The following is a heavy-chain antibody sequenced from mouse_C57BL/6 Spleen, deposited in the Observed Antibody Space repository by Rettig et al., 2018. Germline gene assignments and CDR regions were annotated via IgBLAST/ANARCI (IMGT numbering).Heavy chain of an antibody. V-gene: IGHV1-69*01. D-gene: IGHD1-1*02. Sequence: LEWIGEIDPSDSYTNYNQKFKGKSTLTVDKSSSTAYMQLSSLTSEDSAVYYCARGDYGQGGFAYWGQGTLVTVSA. J-gene: IGHJ3*01. CDR2: IDPSDSYT. CDR3: ARGDYGQGGFAY.